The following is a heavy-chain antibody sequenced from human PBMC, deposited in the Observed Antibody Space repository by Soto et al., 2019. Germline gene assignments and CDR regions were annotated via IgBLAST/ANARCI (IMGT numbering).Heavy chain of an antibody. CDR1: GFTFSSYG. J-gene: IGHJ4*02. CDR2: ISYDGSNK. V-gene: IGHV3-30*03. Sequence: ESGGGVVQPGRSLRLSCAASGFTFSSYGMHWVRQAPGKGLEWVAVISYDGSNKYYADSVKGRFTISRDNSKNTLYLQMNSLRAEDTAVYYCARDRGAVAGTFDYWGQGTLVTVSS. D-gene: IGHD6-19*01. CDR3: ARDRGAVAGTFDY.